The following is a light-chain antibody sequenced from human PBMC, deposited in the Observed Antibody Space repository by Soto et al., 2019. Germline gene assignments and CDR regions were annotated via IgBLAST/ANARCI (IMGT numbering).Light chain of an antibody. V-gene: IGKV3-20*01. J-gene: IGKJ4*01. Sequence: EIVLTQSPGTLSLSPGERATLSCRASQSVSRTYLAWYQQKPVQAPRLLIYATSSRATGIPDRFSGSGSGTDFTLTISRLEPEDFAVYYCQQYGSSHFGGGTKVDIK. CDR2: ATS. CDR3: QQYGSSH. CDR1: QSVSRTY.